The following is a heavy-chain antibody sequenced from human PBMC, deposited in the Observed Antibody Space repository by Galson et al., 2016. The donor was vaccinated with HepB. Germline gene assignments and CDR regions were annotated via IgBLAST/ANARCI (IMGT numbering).Heavy chain of an antibody. CDR2: IIPFFGTP. J-gene: IGHJ6*02. V-gene: IGHV1-69*13. Sequence: SVKVSCKASGGNFMNYAISWVRQAPGQRLEWMGGIIPFFGTPDYPQKFEGRVTITADESTSTAYMELRSLRSEDTAVYYCARWDAGTKGDYYYYGMDVWGQGTTVTVSS. CDR1: GGNFMNYA. D-gene: IGHD1-1*01. CDR3: ARWDAGTKGDYYYYGMDV.